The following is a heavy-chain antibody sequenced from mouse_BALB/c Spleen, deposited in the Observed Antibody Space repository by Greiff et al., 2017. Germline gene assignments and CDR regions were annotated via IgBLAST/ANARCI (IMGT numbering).Heavy chain of an antibody. Sequence: EVQRVESGGGLVQPGGSLKLSCAASGFTFSSYTMSWVRQTPEKRLEWVAYISNGGGSTYYPDTVKGRFTISRDNAKNTLYLQMSSLKSEDTAMYYCARQRESTMITTGAMDYWGQGTSVTVSS. D-gene: IGHD2-4*01. CDR2: ISNGGGST. J-gene: IGHJ4*01. V-gene: IGHV5-12-2*01. CDR3: ARQRESTMITTGAMDY. CDR1: GFTFSSYT.